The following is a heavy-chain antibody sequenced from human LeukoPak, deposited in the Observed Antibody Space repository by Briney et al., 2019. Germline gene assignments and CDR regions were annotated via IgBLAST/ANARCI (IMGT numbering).Heavy chain of an antibody. CDR1: GFTFSSYS. D-gene: IGHD3-10*01. V-gene: IGHV3-21*01. CDR2: ISSSSSYI. J-gene: IGHJ3*02. CDR3: DSFGVTQGNDAFDI. Sequence: GGSLRLSCAASGFTFSSYSMNWVRQAPGKGLEWVSSISSSSSYIYYADSVKGRFTISRDNAKNSLYLQMNSLRAEDTAVYYCDSFGVTQGNDAFDIWGQGTMVTVSS.